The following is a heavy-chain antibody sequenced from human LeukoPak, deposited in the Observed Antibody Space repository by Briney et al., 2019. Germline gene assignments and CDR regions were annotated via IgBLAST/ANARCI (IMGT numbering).Heavy chain of an antibody. CDR1: GGSISSSSYY. CDR3: ARDQYYYDSSGYYRLDP. D-gene: IGHD3-22*01. Sequence: SETLSLTCTVSGGSISSSSYYWSWIRQPAGKGLEWIGRIYTSGSTNYNPSLKSRVTMSVDTSKNQFSLKLSSVTAADTAVYYCARDQYYYDSSGYYRLDPWGQGTLVTVSS. CDR2: IYTSGST. V-gene: IGHV4-61*02. J-gene: IGHJ5*02.